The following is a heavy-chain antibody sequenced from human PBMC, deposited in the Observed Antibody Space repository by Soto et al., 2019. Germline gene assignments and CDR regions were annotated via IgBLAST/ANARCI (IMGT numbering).Heavy chain of an antibody. CDR3: ARDPYYYDSSGYLFDWFDP. V-gene: IGHV1-69*12. CDR1: GGTFSSYA. J-gene: IGHJ5*02. D-gene: IGHD3-22*01. Sequence: QVQLVQSGAEVKKPGSSVKVSCKASGGTFSSYAISWVRQAPGQGLEWMGGIIPIFGTANYAQKFQGRVTITADESTSTAYMELSSLRSEDTAVYYCARDPYYYDSSGYLFDWFDPWGQGTLVTVSS. CDR2: IIPIFGTA.